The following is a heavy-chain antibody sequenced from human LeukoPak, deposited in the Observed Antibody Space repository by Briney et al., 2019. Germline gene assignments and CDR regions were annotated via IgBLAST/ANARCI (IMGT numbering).Heavy chain of an antibody. V-gene: IGHV1-24*01. CDR2: FDPEEGET. D-gene: IGHD3-10*01. J-gene: IGHJ5*02. CDR3: ATGRSSEEARFDP. CDR1: GYTLTELS. Sequence: ASVKVSCKVSGYTLTELSMHWVRQAPGKGLEWMGGFDPEEGETIYAQKFQGRVTMTEDASTDTAYMELSSLRSEDTAVYYCATGRSSEEARFDPWGQGTLVTVSS.